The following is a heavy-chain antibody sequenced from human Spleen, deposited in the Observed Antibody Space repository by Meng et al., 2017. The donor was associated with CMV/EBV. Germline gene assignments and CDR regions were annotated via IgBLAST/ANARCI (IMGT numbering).Heavy chain of an antibody. CDR2: IDPNSGGT. CDR1: GYTFSGFY. J-gene: IGHJ4*02. D-gene: IGHD1-26*01. CDR3: ARDGSLDY. V-gene: IGHV1-2*02. Sequence: KVSCKASGYTFSGFYMHWVRQATGQGLEWMGWIDPNSGGTNYAQKFQGRVTMTRDTSISTAYMELSRLRSDDTAVYYCARDGSLDYWGQGTLVTVSS.